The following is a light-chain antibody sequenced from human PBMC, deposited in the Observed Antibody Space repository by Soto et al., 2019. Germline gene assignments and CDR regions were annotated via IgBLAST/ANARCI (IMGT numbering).Light chain of an antibody. CDR2: GAS. Sequence: ETVLTQSPCTLSLSPGERATLACRASRSVSSIYLAWYQQKPGQAPRLLIYGASFRATDTPDRFSGSGSGTDFTLTISRLEPEDFAVYYCQQFGNSLPWTFGQGTKVEMK. CDR1: RSVSSIY. V-gene: IGKV3-20*01. CDR3: QQFGNSLPWT. J-gene: IGKJ1*01.